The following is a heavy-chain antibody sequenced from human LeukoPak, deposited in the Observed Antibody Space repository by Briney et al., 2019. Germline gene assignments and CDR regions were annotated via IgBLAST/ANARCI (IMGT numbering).Heavy chain of an antibody. J-gene: IGHJ4*02. D-gene: IGHD5-12*01. Sequence: GGSLRLSCAASGFTFSSYWMHWVRQAPGKGLVWVSRINTDGSSTSYADSVKGRFTISRDNSKNSLYLQMDSLRPEDTALYYCAKDVSGYDSYFDYWGQGTLVTVSS. CDR2: INTDGSST. CDR1: GFTFSSYW. CDR3: AKDVSGYDSYFDY. V-gene: IGHV3-74*01.